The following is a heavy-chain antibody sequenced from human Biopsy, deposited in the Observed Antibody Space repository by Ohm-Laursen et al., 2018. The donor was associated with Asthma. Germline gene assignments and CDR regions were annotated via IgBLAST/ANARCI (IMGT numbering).Heavy chain of an antibody. CDR3: ARDLSLYDSSGYYRRWFDP. CDR2: ISYTGSA. J-gene: IGHJ5*02. D-gene: IGHD3-22*01. Sequence: SDTLSLTCTVSGGSMSSSSYYWGWIRQPPGKGLEWMGSISYTGSAYHNPSLKSRVTISVDTSKNQFSLKLSSVTAADTAVYYCARDLSLYDSSGYYRRWFDPWGQGTLVTVSS. CDR1: GGSMSSSSYY. V-gene: IGHV4-39*02.